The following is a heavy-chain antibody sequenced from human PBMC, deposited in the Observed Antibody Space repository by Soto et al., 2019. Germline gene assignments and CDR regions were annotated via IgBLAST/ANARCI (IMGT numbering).Heavy chain of an antibody. Sequence: GGSLRLSCAASGFSFSSYEMKWVRQAPGKGLEWISYIGNTGSPTYYADSVKGRFTVSRDNAKNSLYLQMNSLRAEDTAVYYCARLIYFYALDVWGQGTTVTVSS. CDR1: GFSFSSYE. J-gene: IGHJ6*02. D-gene: IGHD3-16*01. CDR2: IGNTGSPT. V-gene: IGHV3-48*03. CDR3: ARLIYFYALDV.